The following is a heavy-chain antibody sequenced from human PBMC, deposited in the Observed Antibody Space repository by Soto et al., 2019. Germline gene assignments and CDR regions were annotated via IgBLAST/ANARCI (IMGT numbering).Heavy chain of an antibody. V-gene: IGHV3-11*05. CDR3: ARDPSIRSPPDY. D-gene: IGHD3-3*02. CDR1: GFTFNDYY. Sequence: GGSLRLSCTASGFTFNDYYMTWFRRAPGTGLEWVSYISSTGSYTNYAESVKGRFTISRDNAKNSLYLQMDSLRDEDTAVYYCARDPSIRSPPDYWGRGTLVTVS. J-gene: IGHJ4*02. CDR2: ISSTGSYT.